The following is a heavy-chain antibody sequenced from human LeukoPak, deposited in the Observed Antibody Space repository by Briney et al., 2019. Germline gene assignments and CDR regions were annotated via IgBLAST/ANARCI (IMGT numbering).Heavy chain of an antibody. CDR3: AREARSAWASFDP. Sequence: PSETLSLTCTVSGGSISSYYWNWIRQPPGKGLEWIGYIYYSGSTNYNPSLKSRVTISVDTSKKQFSLKLSSVTAADTAVYYCAREARSAWASFDPWGQGTLVTVSS. D-gene: IGHD1-26*01. CDR2: IYYSGST. V-gene: IGHV4-59*12. J-gene: IGHJ5*02. CDR1: GGSISSYY.